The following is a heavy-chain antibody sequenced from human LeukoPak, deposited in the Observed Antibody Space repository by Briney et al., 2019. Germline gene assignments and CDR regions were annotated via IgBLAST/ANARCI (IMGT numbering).Heavy chain of an antibody. Sequence: SVKVSCKASGGTFSSYAISWVRQAPGQGLEWMGGIIPIFGTANYAQKFQGRVTITTDESTSTAYMELSSLRSEDTAVYYCARRVREGSSNYYYYYMDVWSKGTTVTVSS. CDR2: IIPIFGTA. V-gene: IGHV1-69*05. CDR3: ARRVREGSSNYYYYYMDV. J-gene: IGHJ6*03. D-gene: IGHD6-6*01. CDR1: GGTFSSYA.